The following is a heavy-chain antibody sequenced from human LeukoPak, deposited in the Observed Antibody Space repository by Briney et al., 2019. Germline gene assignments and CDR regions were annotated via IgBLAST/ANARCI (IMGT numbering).Heavy chain of an antibody. J-gene: IGHJ5*02. D-gene: IGHD3-22*01. CDR2: INSDGTST. CDR3: ARDARGYYYPWFDP. CDR1: GFTFSSYW. V-gene: IGHV3-74*01. Sequence: GGSLRLSCAASGFTFSSYWMDWVRQAPGKGLVWVSRINSDGTSTSYADSVKGRFTISRDNAKNTLYLQMNSLRAEDTAVYYCARDARGYYYPWFDPWGQGTLVTVSS.